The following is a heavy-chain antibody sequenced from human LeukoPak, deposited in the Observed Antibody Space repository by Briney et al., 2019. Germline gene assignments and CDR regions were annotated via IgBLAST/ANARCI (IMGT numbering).Heavy chain of an antibody. CDR1: GGSISNTVYS. D-gene: IGHD2-2*01. CDR3: ASDTMSVPGFNYYDS. CDR2: IYYSGTT. J-gene: IGHJ4*02. V-gene: IGHV4-39*01. Sequence: KTSETLSLTCTVSGGSISNTVYSWGWIRQPPEKGLEWIGTIYYSGTTYSNPSLRSRLTISVDTSKNQFSLKLTSVTAADTAVYYCASDTMSVPGFNYYDSWGQGTLVTVSS.